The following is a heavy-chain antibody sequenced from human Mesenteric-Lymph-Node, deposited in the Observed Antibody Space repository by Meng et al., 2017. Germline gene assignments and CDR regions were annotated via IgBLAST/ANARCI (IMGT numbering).Heavy chain of an antibody. V-gene: IGHV3-74*01. CDR1: GFTFNNYE. CDR3: ARFVVVAARGWFDP. J-gene: IGHJ5*02. Sequence: GGSLRLSGAASGFTFNNYEMNWVRQAPGKGLVGVSRINSDGSSTSYADSVKGRFTSSRDNATNTLYLQRNSLRAEDTAVYYCARFVVVAARGWFDPWGKGTLVTVSS. D-gene: IGHD2-15*01. CDR2: INSDGSST.